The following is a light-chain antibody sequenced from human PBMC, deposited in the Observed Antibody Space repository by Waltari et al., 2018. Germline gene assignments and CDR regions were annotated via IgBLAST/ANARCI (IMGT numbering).Light chain of an antibody. Sequence: HSALTQPASVSGSPGQSITISCTGTSSDIGVDNYVSWYQQYPGKAPKVIIYEVTKRPSGVSNRFSGSKSGNTAYLTISGLQAEDEADYYCSSYSTISSPVQFGGGTTLTVL. J-gene: IGLJ2*01. CDR3: SSYSTISSPVQ. V-gene: IGLV2-14*01. CDR2: EVT. CDR1: SSDIGVDNY.